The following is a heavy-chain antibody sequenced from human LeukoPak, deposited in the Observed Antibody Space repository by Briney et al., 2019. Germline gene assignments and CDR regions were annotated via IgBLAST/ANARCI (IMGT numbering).Heavy chain of an antibody. CDR2: ISNGGGST. Sequence: GRSLRLSCAASGFTFSSYAMTWVRQAPGKGLEWVSTISNGGGSTYYADSVKGRFTISRDNSKNTVYLQMSSLRAEDTAVYYCAKDRWGGGGSGGGDYWGQGTLVTVSS. J-gene: IGHJ4*02. CDR3: AKDRWGGGGSGGGDY. V-gene: IGHV3-23*01. D-gene: IGHD2-15*01. CDR1: GFTFSSYA.